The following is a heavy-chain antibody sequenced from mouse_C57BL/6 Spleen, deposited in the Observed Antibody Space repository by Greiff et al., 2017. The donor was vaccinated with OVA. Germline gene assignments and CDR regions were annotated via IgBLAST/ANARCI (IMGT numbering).Heavy chain of an antibody. CDR2: IYPGNSDT. J-gene: IGHJ3*01. Sequence: EVQLVESGTVLARPGASVKMSCKTSGYTFTSYWMHWVKQRPGQGLEWIGAIYPGNSDTSYNQKFKGKAKLTAVTSASTAYMELSSLTDEDSAVYYCTRTGYDCETWFAYWGKGTMVTVSA. V-gene: IGHV1-5*01. CDR3: TRTGYDCETWFAY. CDR1: GYTFTSYW. D-gene: IGHD2-4*01.